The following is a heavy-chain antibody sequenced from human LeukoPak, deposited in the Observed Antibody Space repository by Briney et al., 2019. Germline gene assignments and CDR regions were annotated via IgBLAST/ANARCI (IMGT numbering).Heavy chain of an antibody. V-gene: IGHV3-23*01. J-gene: IGHJ5*02. D-gene: IGHD3-22*01. CDR2: ISGSGGST. Sequence: GGSLRLSCAASGFTFSSYAMSWVRQAPGKGLEWVSAISGSGGSTYYADSVKGRFTIFRDNSKNTLYLQMNSLRAEDTAVYYCAKGTTVDYYDSSGPNWFDPWGQGTLVTVSS. CDR3: AKGTTVDYYDSSGPNWFDP. CDR1: GFTFSSYA.